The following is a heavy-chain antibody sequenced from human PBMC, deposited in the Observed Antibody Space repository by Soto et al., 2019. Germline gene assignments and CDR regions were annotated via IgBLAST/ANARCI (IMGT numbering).Heavy chain of an antibody. V-gene: IGHV3-30-3*01. Sequence: HPGGSLRLSCAASGFTFSNYPMHWVRQAPGKGLEWVAVISYDGSNKDYADSVKGRFTISRDSSKNTLYLQMSSLRTEDTAVYHCATGAALDVLTGLEEPSFIYWGQGTQVTVSS. CDR1: GFTFSNYP. CDR3: ATGAALDVLTGLEEPSFIY. J-gene: IGHJ4*02. CDR2: ISYDGSNK. D-gene: IGHD3-9*01.